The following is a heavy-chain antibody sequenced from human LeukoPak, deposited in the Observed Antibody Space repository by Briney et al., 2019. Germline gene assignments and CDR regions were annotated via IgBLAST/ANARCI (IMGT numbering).Heavy chain of an antibody. D-gene: IGHD2-21*02. CDR3: ARDERAYCGGDCFDDWFDP. V-gene: IGHV1-18*01. CDR2: ISAYNGNT. Sequence: ASVKVSFKASGYTFTSYGISWVRQAPGQGLEWMGWISAYNGNTNYAQKLQGRVTMTTDTSTSTAYMELRSLRSDDTAVYYCARDERAYCGGDCFDDWFDPWGQGTLVTVSS. CDR1: GYTFTSYG. J-gene: IGHJ5*02.